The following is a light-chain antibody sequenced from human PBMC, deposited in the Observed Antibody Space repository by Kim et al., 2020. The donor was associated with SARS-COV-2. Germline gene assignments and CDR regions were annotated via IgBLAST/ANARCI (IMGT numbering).Light chain of an antibody. CDR3: MQALQTPT. Sequence: EPASISCRSSQSLLHSNGYNYLDWYLQKPGQSPQLLIYLGSNRASGVPDMFSGSGSGTDFTLKISRVEAEDVGVYYCMQALQTPTFGQGTRLEIK. CDR1: QSLLHSNGYNY. V-gene: IGKV2-28*01. CDR2: LGS. J-gene: IGKJ5*01.